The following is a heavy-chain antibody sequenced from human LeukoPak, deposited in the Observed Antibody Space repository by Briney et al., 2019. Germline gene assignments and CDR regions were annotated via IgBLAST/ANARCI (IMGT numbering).Heavy chain of an antibody. Sequence: GRSLRLSCAASGFTFSSCGTHWVRQAPGKGLEWVAVITYDGDTTYFEDSVKGRFTISRDTSKSTLYLQMNSLGAEDTAVYYCVKEQGSGSYRTADYWGQGTLVTVSS. CDR3: VKEQGSGSYRTADY. D-gene: IGHD3-10*01. V-gene: IGHV3-30*18. J-gene: IGHJ4*02. CDR1: GFTFSSCG. CDR2: ITYDGDTT.